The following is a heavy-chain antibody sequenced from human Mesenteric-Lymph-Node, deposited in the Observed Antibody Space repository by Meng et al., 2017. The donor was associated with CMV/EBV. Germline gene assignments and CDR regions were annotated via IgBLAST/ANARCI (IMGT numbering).Heavy chain of an antibody. CDR1: GGTFSSHG. D-gene: IGHD2/OR15-2a*01. V-gene: IGHV1-69*06. Sequence: GGTFSSHGITWGRQAPGQVLEWMGRLTPMFRTTNYAQKFRGRVTITADRSMTTAYMELSRLTSDDTAVYYCARGVIALARFWYFDLWGRGTLVTVSS. CDR2: LTPMFRTT. CDR3: ARGVIALARFWYFDL. J-gene: IGHJ2*01.